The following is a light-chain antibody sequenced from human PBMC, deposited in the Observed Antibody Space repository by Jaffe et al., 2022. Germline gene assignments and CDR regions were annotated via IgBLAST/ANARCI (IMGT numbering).Light chain of an antibody. CDR1: QSVSSSY. CDR3: QQYGRSPDT. J-gene: IGKJ2*01. V-gene: IGKV3-20*01. Sequence: EIVLTQSPGTLSLSPGERATLSCRASQSVSSSYLAWYQQKPGQAPRLLIYGASSRATGIPDRFSGSGSGTDFTLTISRLEPEDFAVYYCQQYGRSPDTFGQGTNLEIK. CDR2: GAS.